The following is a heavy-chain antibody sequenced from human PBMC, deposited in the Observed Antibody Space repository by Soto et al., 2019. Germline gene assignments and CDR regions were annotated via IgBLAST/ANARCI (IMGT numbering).Heavy chain of an antibody. CDR1: GGSISSGGYY. CDR2: IYYSGTT. Sequence: PSETLSLTCTVSGGSISSGGYYWVWIRQHPGKGREWIGYIYYSGTTYYNPSLKSPVTISVDTSKNQFPLKLNSMTAADTAVYYCGREYSSSFYYGMDVRAQRTTVTVSS. V-gene: IGHV4-31*01. CDR3: GREYSSSFYYGMDV. D-gene: IGHD6-6*01. J-gene: IGHJ6*02.